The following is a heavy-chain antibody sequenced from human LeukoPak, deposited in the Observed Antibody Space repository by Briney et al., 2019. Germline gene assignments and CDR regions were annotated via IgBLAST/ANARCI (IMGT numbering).Heavy chain of an antibody. CDR3: ARVSIFGVVIANDY. V-gene: IGHV3-21*01. CDR1: GFTFGGYT. Sequence: GGSLRLSCAASGFTFGGYTMSWVRQASGKGLQWVSTITSGGDYMYYADPVKGRFTISRDDSKNSLYLHMNSLRAEDTAVYYCARVSIFGVVIANDYWGQGTVVTVSS. J-gene: IGHJ4*02. CDR2: ITSGGDYM. D-gene: IGHD3-16*02.